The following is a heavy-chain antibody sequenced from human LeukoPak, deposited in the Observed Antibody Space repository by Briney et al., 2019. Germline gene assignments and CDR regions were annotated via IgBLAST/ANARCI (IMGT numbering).Heavy chain of an antibody. D-gene: IGHD3-10*01. CDR1: GFTFSFYG. J-gene: IGHJ5*02. Sequence: GRSLRLSCAAPGFTFSFYGMHWVRQAPGKGLEWVAVIWSDGSNKYYADSVKGRFTISRDNSKNTLYLQMNSLRAEDTAVYYCAREDGSASYYNNWFDPWGQGTLVTVSS. CDR2: IWSDGSNK. CDR3: AREDGSASYYNNWFDP. V-gene: IGHV3-33*01.